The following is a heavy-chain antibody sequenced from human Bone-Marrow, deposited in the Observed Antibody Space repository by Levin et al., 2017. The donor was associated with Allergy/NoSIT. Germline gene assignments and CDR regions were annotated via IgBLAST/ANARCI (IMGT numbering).Heavy chain of an antibody. Sequence: GGSLRLSCAASGFTFNSYAMSWVRQAPGKGLEWVSAISSTGGSTYYADSVKGRFTISRDTSKNTLHLQMNSLRAEDTAVYYCARDHSNDAYDGMDVWGQGTTVTVSS. CDR2: ISSTGGST. V-gene: IGHV3-23*01. D-gene: IGHD4-11*01. CDR3: ARDHSNDAYDGMDV. J-gene: IGHJ6*02. CDR1: GFTFNSYA.